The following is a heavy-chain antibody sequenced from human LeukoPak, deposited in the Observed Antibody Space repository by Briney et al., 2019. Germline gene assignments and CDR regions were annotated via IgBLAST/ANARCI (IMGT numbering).Heavy chain of an antibody. CDR1: GGSISSYY. CDR3: ARRDSSGYYYY. V-gene: IGHV4-59*08. J-gene: IGHJ4*02. CDR2: IYYSGST. D-gene: IGHD3-22*01. Sequence: SETLSLTCTVSGGSISSYYWSWFRQPPGKGLEWIGYIYYSGSTNYNPSLKGRVTISVDTSKNQFSLRLSSVTAADTAVYYCARRDSSGYYYYWGQGSLVTVSS.